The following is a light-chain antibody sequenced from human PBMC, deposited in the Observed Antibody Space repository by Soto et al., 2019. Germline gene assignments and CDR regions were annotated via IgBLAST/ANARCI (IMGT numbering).Light chain of an antibody. J-gene: IGKJ2*01. CDR2: ASS. CDR3: QQGHTLHYT. Sequence: DIQMTQSPSSLSSSIGDRVTITCRASQNIRNYLNWYQQKPGQAPNLLIYASSSLRGGVPSRFRGSGSGTEFTLTISSLQPEDFATYYCQQGHTLHYTFDQGTNLGI. CDR1: QNIRNY. V-gene: IGKV1-39*01.